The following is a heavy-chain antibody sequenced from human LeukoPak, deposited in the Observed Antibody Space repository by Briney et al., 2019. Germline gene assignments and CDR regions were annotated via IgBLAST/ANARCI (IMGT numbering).Heavy chain of an antibody. D-gene: IGHD6-13*01. CDR1: GYTFTSYG. Sequence: ASVKVSCKASGYTFTSYGISWVRQAPGQGLEWMGWISAYNGNTNYAQKLQGSVTMTTDTSTSTAYMELRSLRSDDTAVYYCARDRQQLVRGDHFDYWGQGTLVTVSS. V-gene: IGHV1-18*01. CDR3: ARDRQQLVRGDHFDY. J-gene: IGHJ4*02. CDR2: ISAYNGNT.